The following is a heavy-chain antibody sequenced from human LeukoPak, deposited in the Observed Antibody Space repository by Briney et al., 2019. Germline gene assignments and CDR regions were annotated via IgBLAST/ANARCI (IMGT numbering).Heavy chain of an antibody. CDR2: ISSSSSTI. D-gene: IGHD3-10*01. J-gene: IGHJ5*02. CDR3: ARDPSILTMVRGVIIPGWFDP. CDR1: GFTFSSYS. V-gene: IGHV3-48*04. Sequence: TGGSLRLSCAASGFTFSSYSMNWVRQAPGKGLEWVSYISSSSSTIYYADSVKGRFTISRDNAKNSLYLQMNSLRAEDTAVYYCARDPSILTMVRGVIIPGWFDPWGQGTLVTVSS.